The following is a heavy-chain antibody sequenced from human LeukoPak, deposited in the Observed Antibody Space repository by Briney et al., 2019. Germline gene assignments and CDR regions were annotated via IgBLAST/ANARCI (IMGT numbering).Heavy chain of an antibody. CDR1: GGTFSSYA. J-gene: IGHJ4*02. V-gene: IGHV1-69*04. CDR3: ARDPTTTVTTSDVDY. D-gene: IGHD4-17*01. Sequence: SVKVSCKASGGTFSSYAISWVRQAPGQGLEWMGRIIPILGIANYAQKFQGRVTITADKSTSTAYMELSSLRSEDTAVYYCARDPTTTVTTSDVDYWGQGTLVTVSS. CDR2: IIPILGIA.